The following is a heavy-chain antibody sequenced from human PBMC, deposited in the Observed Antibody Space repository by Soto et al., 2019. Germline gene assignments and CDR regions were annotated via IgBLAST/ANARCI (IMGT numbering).Heavy chain of an antibody. CDR3: ARGASLYLEYGSSYGQINFDY. D-gene: IGHD6-6*01. CDR2: INHSGST. V-gene: IGHV4-34*01. Sequence: SETLSLTCAVYGGSFSGYYWSWIRQPPGKGLEWIGEINHSGSTNYNPYLKSRVTISVDTSKNQFALKLSLVTAADTAVYYCARGASLYLEYGSSYGQINFDYWGQGTLVTVSS. J-gene: IGHJ4*02. CDR1: GGSFSGYY.